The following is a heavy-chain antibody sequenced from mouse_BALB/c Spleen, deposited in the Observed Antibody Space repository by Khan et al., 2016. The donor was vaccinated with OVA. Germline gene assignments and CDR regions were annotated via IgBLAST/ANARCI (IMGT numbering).Heavy chain of an antibody. V-gene: IGHV5-17*02. CDR2: ISSDNSII. CDR3: GLRIATGETYVLDY. CDR1: GFTFSSFG. J-gene: IGHJ4*01. Sequence: VVLVESGGGLVQPGGSRKLSCAASGFTFSSFGIHWVRQAPEKGLEWVAYISSDNSIIYYADTVKGRFPISRDSPKNTLFLQMTSLRSDDTAMYYCGLRIATGETYVLDYWGQGTSVTVSS.